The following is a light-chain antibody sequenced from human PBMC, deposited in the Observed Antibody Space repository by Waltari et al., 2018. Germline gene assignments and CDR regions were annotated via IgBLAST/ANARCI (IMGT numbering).Light chain of an antibody. V-gene: IGKV4-1*01. J-gene: IGKJ2*01. CDR3: QQYYSTPPAYT. CDR2: WAA. Sequence: DIVMTQSPDSLAVSLGERATINCKSSQSVLYSSNNMNYLAWYQQEPGQPPKLLIYWAATRESGVPDRFSGSGSGTDFPLTISSLQAEDVAVYYCQQYYSTPPAYTFGQGTKLEIK. CDR1: QSVLYSSNNMNY.